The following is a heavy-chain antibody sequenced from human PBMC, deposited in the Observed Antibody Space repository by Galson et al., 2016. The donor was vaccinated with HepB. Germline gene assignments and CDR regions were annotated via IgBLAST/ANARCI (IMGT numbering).Heavy chain of an antibody. CDR1: GFTFSGFA. CDR3: AKNPGNYVGWFDP. CDR2: VGGYGETT. J-gene: IGHJ5*02. D-gene: IGHD3-16*01. Sequence: SLRLSCAASGFTFSGFAMSWVRQAPGMGPEWVASVGGYGETTYYADSVKARFTISRDNRNDTVFLQMDRLGAEDTAIYYCAKNPGNYVGWFDPWGLGTLVTVSS. V-gene: IGHV3-23*01.